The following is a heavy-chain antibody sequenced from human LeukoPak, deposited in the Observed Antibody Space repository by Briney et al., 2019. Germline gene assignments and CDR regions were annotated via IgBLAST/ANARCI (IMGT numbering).Heavy chain of an antibody. J-gene: IGHJ4*02. CDR3: ARADSSGWYNY. V-gene: IGHV4-34*01. CDR1: GGSFSGYY. Sequence: SETLSPTCAVYGGSFSGYYWSWIRQPPGKGLEWIGEINHSGSTNYNPSLKGRVTISVDTSKNQFSLKLSSVTAADTAVYYCARADSSGWYNYWGQGTLVTVSS. D-gene: IGHD6-19*01. CDR2: INHSGST.